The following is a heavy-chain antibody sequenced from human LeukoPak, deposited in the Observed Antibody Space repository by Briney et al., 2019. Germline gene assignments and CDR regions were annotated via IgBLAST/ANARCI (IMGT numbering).Heavy chain of an antibody. J-gene: IGHJ4*02. D-gene: IGHD6-13*01. Sequence: SETLSLTCTVSGGSISSYYWSWIRQPPGKGLEWIGYIYYSGSTNYNPSLKSRVTISVDTSKNQFSLRLSSVTAADTAVYYCARGHYSSSWYVFDYWGQGTLVTVSS. V-gene: IGHV4-59*01. CDR1: GGSISSYY. CDR2: IYYSGST. CDR3: ARGHYSSSWYVFDY.